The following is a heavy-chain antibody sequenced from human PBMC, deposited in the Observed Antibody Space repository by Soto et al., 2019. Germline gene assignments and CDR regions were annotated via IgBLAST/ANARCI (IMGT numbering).Heavy chain of an antibody. V-gene: IGHV4-39*07. Sequence: SETLSHTCTVSGGSISTSTYYWGWVRPPPGKGLEWIGYISYSGSTYYNPSLKSRVTISVDTSKNQFSLKLSSVTAADTAVYYCARGTIVVVPAATNYYYGMDVWGQGTTVTVSS. J-gene: IGHJ6*02. CDR2: ISYSGST. CDR1: GGSISTSTYY. D-gene: IGHD2-2*01. CDR3: ARGTIVVVPAATNYYYGMDV.